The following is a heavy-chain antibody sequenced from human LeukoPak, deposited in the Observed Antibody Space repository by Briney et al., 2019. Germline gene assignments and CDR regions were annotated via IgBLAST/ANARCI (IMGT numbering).Heavy chain of an antibody. CDR2: IYTSGST. V-gene: IGHV4-61*02. Sequence: SETLSLTCTVSVGSISSGSYYWSWIRQPAGKGLEWIGRIYTSGSTNYNPSLKSRVTISVDTPKNQFSLKLSSVTAADTAVYYCVGSSSGLPFDYWGQGTLVTVSS. CDR1: VGSISSGSYY. D-gene: IGHD3-22*01. J-gene: IGHJ4*02. CDR3: VGSSSGLPFDY.